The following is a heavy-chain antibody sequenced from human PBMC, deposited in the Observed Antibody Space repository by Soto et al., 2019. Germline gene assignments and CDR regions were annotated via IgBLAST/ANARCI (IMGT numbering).Heavy chain of an antibody. J-gene: IGHJ4*02. CDR1: GFTFSSYA. Sequence: EVQLLESGGGLVQPGGSLSLCCAASGFTFSSYAMSWVRQAPGKGLEWVSAISGSGGSTYYADSVKGRLTISRDNSKNTLYLQINGLRAEDTAVYYCAKDTIVVVPPRLFDYWGQGTLVTVSS. V-gene: IGHV3-23*01. CDR2: ISGSGGST. D-gene: IGHD3-22*01. CDR3: AKDTIVVVPPRLFDY.